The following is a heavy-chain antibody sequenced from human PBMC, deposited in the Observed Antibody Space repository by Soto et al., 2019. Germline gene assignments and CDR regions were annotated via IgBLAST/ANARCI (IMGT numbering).Heavy chain of an antibody. V-gene: IGHV4-30-4*01. CDR3: AREEAFRIERWFDP. Sequence: QVQLQESGPGLVKPSQTLSLTCSVSGDSISTTNKYWNWIRQPPGKGLEWIGFISYGGTPFYNPSLKSRLTISVDTSKNQSSLKLSSVTAADTAVYYCAREEAFRIERWFDPWGQGALVTVSS. J-gene: IGHJ5*02. D-gene: IGHD3-3*02. CDR1: GDSISTTNKY. CDR2: ISYGGTP.